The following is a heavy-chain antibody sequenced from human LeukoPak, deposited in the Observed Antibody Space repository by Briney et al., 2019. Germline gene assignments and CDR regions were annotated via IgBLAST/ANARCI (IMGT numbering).Heavy chain of an antibody. D-gene: IGHD2-2*01. Sequence: GASVKVSCKVSGYTLTELSMHWVRQAPGKGLEWMGGFDPEDGETIYAQKFQGRVTMTGDTSTDTAYMELSSLRSEDTAVYYCATAPGIVVGTPDFDIWGQGTMVTVSS. V-gene: IGHV1-24*01. CDR1: GYTLTELS. CDR2: FDPEDGET. CDR3: ATAPGIVVGTPDFDI. J-gene: IGHJ3*02.